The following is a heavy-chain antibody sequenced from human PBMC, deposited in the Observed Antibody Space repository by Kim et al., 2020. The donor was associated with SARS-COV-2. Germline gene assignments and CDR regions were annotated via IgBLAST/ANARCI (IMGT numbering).Heavy chain of an antibody. CDR2: ISGSGGST. CDR3: AKDWTGSRYYDSSGHFDY. J-gene: IGHJ4*02. Sequence: GGSLRLSCAASGFTFSSYAMSWVRQAPGKGLEWVSAISGSGGSTYYADSVKGRFTISRDNSKNTLYLQMNNLRAEDTAVYYCAKDWTGSRYYDSSGHFDYWGQGTLVTVSS. CDR1: GFTFSSYA. D-gene: IGHD3-22*01. V-gene: IGHV3-23*01.